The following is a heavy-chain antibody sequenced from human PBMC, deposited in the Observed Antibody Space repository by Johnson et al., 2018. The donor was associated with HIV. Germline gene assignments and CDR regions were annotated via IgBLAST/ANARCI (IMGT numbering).Heavy chain of an antibody. D-gene: IGHD3-10*01. Sequence: VQLVESGGGLVQPGGSLRLSCADSGFTFSTYAMHWVRQAPGKGLEYVSGVSSNGGKTYYANSVKGRFTISRDNSKNTLSLQMGSLRAEDMAVYYCVRDRGTMLLDGAFNIWGQGTMVTVSS. V-gene: IGHV3-64*01. J-gene: IGHJ3*02. CDR3: VRDRGTMLLDGAFNI. CDR2: VSSNGGKT. CDR1: GFTFSTYA.